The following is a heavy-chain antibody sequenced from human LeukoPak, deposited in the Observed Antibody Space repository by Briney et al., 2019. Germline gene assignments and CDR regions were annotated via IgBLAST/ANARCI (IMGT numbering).Heavy chain of an antibody. CDR1: GYIFTSYD. CDR2: MNPNSGNT. CDR3: ARLGVYDGNSYGSY. Sequence: GASVKVSCKASGYIFTSYDINCVRQATGQGLVCMGWMNPNSGNTGYAQKFQGRVTMTRNTSISTAYMELSSLRSEDTAVYYCARLGVYDGNSYGSYWGQGTLVTVSS. V-gene: IGHV1-8*01. J-gene: IGHJ4*02. D-gene: IGHD5-18*01.